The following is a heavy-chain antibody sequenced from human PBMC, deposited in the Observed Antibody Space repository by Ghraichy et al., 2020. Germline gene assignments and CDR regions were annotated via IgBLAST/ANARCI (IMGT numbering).Heavy chain of an antibody. Sequence: SETLSLTCAVYGGSFSGYYWSWIRQPPGKGLEWIGEINHSGSTNYNPSLKSRVTISVDTSKNQFSLKLSSVTAADTAVYYCARGRTYRGRITIFGVVIGSPRGYWGQGTLVTVSS. CDR2: INHSGST. CDR3: ARGRTYRGRITIFGVVIGSPRGY. D-gene: IGHD3-3*01. J-gene: IGHJ4*02. CDR1: GGSFSGYY. V-gene: IGHV4-34*01.